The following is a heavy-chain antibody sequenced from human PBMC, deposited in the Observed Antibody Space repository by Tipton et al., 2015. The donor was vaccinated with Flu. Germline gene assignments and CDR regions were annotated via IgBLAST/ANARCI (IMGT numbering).Heavy chain of an antibody. D-gene: IGHD3-22*01. CDR1: GGSFSGYY. V-gene: IGHV4-34*01. Sequence: LRLSCAVYGGSFSGYYWSWIRQPPGKGLEWIGEINHSGSTNYNPSLKSRVTISVDTSKNQFSLKLSSVTAADTAVYYCASPLGGYYDSSGYYGYWGQGTLVTVSS. CDR3: ASPLGGYYDSSGYYGY. CDR2: INHSGST. J-gene: IGHJ4*02.